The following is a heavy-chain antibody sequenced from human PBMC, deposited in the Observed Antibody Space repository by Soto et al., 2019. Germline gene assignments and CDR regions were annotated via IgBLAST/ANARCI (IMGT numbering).Heavy chain of an antibody. CDR1: GFTFSSYA. Sequence: GGSLRLSCAASGFTFSSYAMSWVRQAPGKGLEWVSAISGSGGSTYYADSVKGRFTISRDNSKNTLYLQMNSLRAEDTAVYYCAKDLGYCTNGVCYPYYYYYGMDVWGQGTTVTVSS. V-gene: IGHV3-23*01. J-gene: IGHJ6*02. CDR2: ISGSGGST. D-gene: IGHD2-8*01. CDR3: AKDLGYCTNGVCYPYYYYYGMDV.